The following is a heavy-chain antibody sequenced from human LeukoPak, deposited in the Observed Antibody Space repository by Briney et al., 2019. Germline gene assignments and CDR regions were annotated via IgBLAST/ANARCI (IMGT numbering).Heavy chain of an antibody. V-gene: IGHV1-46*01. CDR1: GYTFINYY. CDR3: ARSPGYYDFWSGYYNYYYYYMDV. D-gene: IGHD3-3*01. J-gene: IGHJ6*03. CDR2: VNPNDGST. Sequence: ASVKVSCKASGYTFINYYMHWVRQAPGQGLEWMGIVNPNDGSTIYAQKFQGRVTMTRETSTSTVYMELNSLRSEDTAVYYCARSPGYYDFWSGYYNYYYYYMDVWGKGTTVTVSS.